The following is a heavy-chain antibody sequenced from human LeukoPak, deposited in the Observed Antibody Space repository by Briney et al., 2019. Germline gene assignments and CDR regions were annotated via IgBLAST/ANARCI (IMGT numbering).Heavy chain of an antibody. CDR3: ARVAGTAMAHWYFDL. CDR2: IYYSGST. Sequence: SETLSLTCTVSGGSISSSSCYWGWIRQPPGKGLEWIGSIYYSGSTYYNPSLKSRVTISVDTSKNQFSLKLSSVTAADTAVYYCARVAGTAMAHWYFDLWGRGTLVTVSS. CDR1: GGSISSSSCY. J-gene: IGHJ2*01. D-gene: IGHD5-18*01. V-gene: IGHV4-39*07.